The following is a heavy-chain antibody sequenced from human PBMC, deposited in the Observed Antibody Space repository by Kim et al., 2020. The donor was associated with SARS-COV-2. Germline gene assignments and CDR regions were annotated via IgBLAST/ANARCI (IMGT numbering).Heavy chain of an antibody. V-gene: IGHV4-39*01. CDR3: ARPVYCSGGSCYDY. CDR2: IYYSGST. CDR1: GGSISSSSYY. Sequence: SETLSLTCTVSGGSISSSSYYWGWIRQPPGKGLEWIGSIYYSGSTYYNPSLKSRVTISVDTSKNQFSLKLSSVTAADTAVYYCARPVYCSGGSCYDYWGQETLVTVSS. D-gene: IGHD2-15*01. J-gene: IGHJ4*02.